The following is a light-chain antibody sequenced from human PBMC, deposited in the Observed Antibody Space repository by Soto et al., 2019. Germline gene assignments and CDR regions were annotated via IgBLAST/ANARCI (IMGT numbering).Light chain of an antibody. J-gene: IGLJ1*01. CDR3: SLYTSENAYV. CDR1: SSDLGTYNY. V-gene: IGLV2-14*03. CDR2: DVR. Sequence: QSALTQPASVSGSPGQSITISCTGTSSDLGTYNYVSWYQQYPDKAPKLIIYDVRNRPSEVSDRFSGSKSGDTASLIISGLQAEDEADYYCSLYTSENAYVFGTGTKLTVL.